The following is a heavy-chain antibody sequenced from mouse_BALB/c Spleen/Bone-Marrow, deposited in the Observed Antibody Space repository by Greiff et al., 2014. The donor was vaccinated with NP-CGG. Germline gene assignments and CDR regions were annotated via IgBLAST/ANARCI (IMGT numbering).Heavy chain of an antibody. Sequence: VQLKHSGAELATPGASVKMSCKASGYTFTSYWMHWVKQRPGQGLEWIGYINPSTGYTEYNQKFKDKATLTADKSSSTAYMQLSSLASEDSAVYYCATGTYSFDYWGQGTTLTVSS. D-gene: IGHD4-1*01. V-gene: IGHV1-4*01. CDR2: INPSTGYT. CDR1: GYTFTSYW. CDR3: ATGTYSFDY. J-gene: IGHJ2*01.